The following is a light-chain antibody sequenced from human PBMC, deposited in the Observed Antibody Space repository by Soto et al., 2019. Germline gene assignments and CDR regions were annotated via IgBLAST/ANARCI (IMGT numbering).Light chain of an antibody. CDR3: SAWDDSLNGVV. V-gene: IGLV1-44*01. CDR1: SSNIGSNT. J-gene: IGLJ2*01. Sequence: QSVLTQPPSASGTPGQRVTISCSGSSSNIGSNTVNWYQQLPGTAPNLLIYSNNQRPSGVPDRFSGSKSGTSASLAISGLQSEDEADYYCSAWDDSLNGVVVGGGTKLTVL. CDR2: SNN.